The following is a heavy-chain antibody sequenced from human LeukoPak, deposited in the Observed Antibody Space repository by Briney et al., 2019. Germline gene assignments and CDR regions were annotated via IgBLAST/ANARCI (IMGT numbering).Heavy chain of an antibody. CDR1: GFIINNNY. D-gene: IGHD3-22*01. V-gene: IGHV3-66*01. CDR2: IHINADT. J-gene: IGHJ3*01. CDR3: ARDGLDSSGPVAFDV. Sequence: GGSLRLSCVASGFIINNNYVNWVRQAPGRGLEWVSIIHINADTHYADSVKGRFTIYRDNSKNTLYLQMNSLRSEDTAVYYCARDGLDSSGPVAFDVWGQGAMVTVSS.